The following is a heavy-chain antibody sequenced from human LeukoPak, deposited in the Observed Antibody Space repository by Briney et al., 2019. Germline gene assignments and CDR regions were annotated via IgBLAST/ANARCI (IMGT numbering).Heavy chain of an antibody. CDR3: ALDSSGWSDDSFDI. V-gene: IGHV4-4*07. Sequence: SETLSLTCIVSGGSISGYYWSWIRQPAGKGLEWIGHMDTSGHTNYNSSLMSRVTMSVDTSKNQFSLNLKSVTAADTAVYYCALDSSGWSDDSFDIWGHGTMVTVSS. D-gene: IGHD6-13*01. J-gene: IGHJ3*02. CDR2: MDTSGHT. CDR1: GGSISGYY.